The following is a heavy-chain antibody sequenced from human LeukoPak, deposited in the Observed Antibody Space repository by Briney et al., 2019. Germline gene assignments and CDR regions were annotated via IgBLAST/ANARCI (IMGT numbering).Heavy chain of an antibody. CDR3: TTGITIFGVVSARDY. Sequence: GGSLRLSCAASGFTFSNAWVSWVRQAPGKGLEWVGRIKSKTDGGTTDYAAPVKGRFTISRDDSKNTLYLQMNSLKTEDTAVCYCTTGITIFGVVSARDYWGQGTLVTVSS. J-gene: IGHJ4*02. D-gene: IGHD3-3*01. CDR1: GFTFSNAW. CDR2: IKSKTDGGTT. V-gene: IGHV3-15*01.